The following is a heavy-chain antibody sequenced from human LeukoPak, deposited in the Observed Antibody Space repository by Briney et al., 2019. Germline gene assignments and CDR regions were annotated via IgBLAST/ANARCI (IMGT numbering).Heavy chain of an antibody. CDR3: ARNYMYYGSGVEWFYP. CDR2: IIPIFGTA. CDR1: GGTFSSYA. Sequence: ASVKVSCKASGGTFSSYAISWVRQAPGQGLEWMRGIIPIFGTANYAQKFQGRVTITTDESTSTAYMELSSLRSEDTAVYYCARNYMYYGSGVEWFYPWGQGTLVTVSS. D-gene: IGHD3-10*01. J-gene: IGHJ5*02. V-gene: IGHV1-69*05.